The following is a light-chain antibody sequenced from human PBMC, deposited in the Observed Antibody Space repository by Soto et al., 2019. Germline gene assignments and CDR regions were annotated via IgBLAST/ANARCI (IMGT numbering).Light chain of an antibody. CDR1: SGSIASNY. J-gene: IGLJ2*01. CDR3: QSYDSSTVV. Sequence: NFMLTQPHSVSASPGKTVTISCTRSSGSIASNYVQWYQQRPGSVPTTVIYEGNQRPSGVPDRFSGSTDGSSNSASLTISGLQTEDEADYYCQSYDSSTVVFGGGTQLTVL. V-gene: IGLV6-57*04. CDR2: EGN.